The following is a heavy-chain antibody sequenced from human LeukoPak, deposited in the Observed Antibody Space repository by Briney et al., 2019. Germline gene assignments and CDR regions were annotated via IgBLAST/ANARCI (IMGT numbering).Heavy chain of an antibody. CDR3: AKDGAIAAVGYYYYMDV. CDR2: IGGSGYTT. Sequence: GGSLRLSCAASGFTFSSYAMTWVRQAPGTGLEWVSTIGGSGYTTYYTDSVRGRFTISRDNSKNTLYLQMNSLRAEDTAVYYCAKDGAIAAVGYYYYMDVWGKGTTVTVSS. D-gene: IGHD6-13*01. CDR1: GFTFSSYA. J-gene: IGHJ6*03. V-gene: IGHV3-23*01.